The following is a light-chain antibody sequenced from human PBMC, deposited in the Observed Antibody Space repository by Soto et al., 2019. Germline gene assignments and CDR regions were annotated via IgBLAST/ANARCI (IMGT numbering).Light chain of an antibody. V-gene: IGKV1-5*01. Sequence: DFQMTQSPSTLSASVGDRVTITCRASQNIRSRLAWFQQKPGKAPKLLIYDASSLESGVPQRFSGSGSGTEFTLTISSLQPEDVAAYYCQKYNSAPLTFGGGTKVDIK. CDR3: QKYNSAPLT. CDR2: DAS. CDR1: QNIRSR. J-gene: IGKJ4*01.